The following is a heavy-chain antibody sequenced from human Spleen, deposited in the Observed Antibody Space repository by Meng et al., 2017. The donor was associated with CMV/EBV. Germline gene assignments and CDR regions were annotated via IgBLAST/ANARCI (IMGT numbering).Heavy chain of an antibody. J-gene: IGHJ4*02. CDR2: ISVYKGDT. Sequence: ASVKVSCKTSGYVFTSYDINWVRQAPGQGLEWIGWISVYKGDTNYAQQVQGRVTLTTDTSTSTAYMELRSLRSDDTAVYYCARDLHYGGNLFDYWGQGTLVTVSS. CDR3: ARDLHYGGNLFDY. D-gene: IGHD4-23*01. V-gene: IGHV1-18*01. CDR1: GYVFTSYD.